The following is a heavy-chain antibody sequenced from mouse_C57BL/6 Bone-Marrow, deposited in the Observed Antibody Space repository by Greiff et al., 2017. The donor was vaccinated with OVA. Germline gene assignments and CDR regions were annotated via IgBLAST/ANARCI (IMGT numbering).Heavy chain of an antibody. Sequence: EVKLQESVAELVRPGASVKLSCTASGFNIKNTYMHWVKQRPEQGLEWIGRIDPANGNTKYAPKFQGKATITADTSSNTAYLQLSSLTSEDTAIYYCVIYYYGSSYVYFDGWGTGTTVTVSS. CDR3: VIYYYGSSYVYFDG. J-gene: IGHJ1*03. V-gene: IGHV14-3*01. CDR1: GFNIKNTY. CDR2: IDPANGNT. D-gene: IGHD1-1*01.